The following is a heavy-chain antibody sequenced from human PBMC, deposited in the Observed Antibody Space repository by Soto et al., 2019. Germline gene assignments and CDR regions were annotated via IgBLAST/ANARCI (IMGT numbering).Heavy chain of an antibody. V-gene: IGHV3-30-3*01. Sequence: GGSLRLSCAASGFTFSSYAMHWVRQAPGKGLEWVAVISYDGSNKYYADSVKGRFTISRDNSKNTLYLQMNSLRAEDTAVYYCARVPLGYCTNGVCYMFDYWGQGPLVTVSS. D-gene: IGHD2-8*01. CDR1: GFTFSSYA. CDR3: ARVPLGYCTNGVCYMFDY. CDR2: ISYDGSNK. J-gene: IGHJ4*02.